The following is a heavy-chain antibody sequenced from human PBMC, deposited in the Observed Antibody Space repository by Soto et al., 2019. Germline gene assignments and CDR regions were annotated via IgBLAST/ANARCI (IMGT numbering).Heavy chain of an antibody. J-gene: IGHJ5*02. CDR2: IKSKTDGGTT. CDR3: TTGLGLIRGYCSSTSCYGSGFDP. V-gene: IGHV3-15*01. D-gene: IGHD2-2*01. CDR1: GFTFSNAW. Sequence: GGSLRLSCAASGFTFSNAWMSWVRQAPGKGLEWVGRIKSKTDGGTTDYAAPVKGRFTISRDDSKNALYLQMKSLKTEDTAVYYVTTGLGLIRGYCSSTSCYGSGFDPWGQGTLVTVSS.